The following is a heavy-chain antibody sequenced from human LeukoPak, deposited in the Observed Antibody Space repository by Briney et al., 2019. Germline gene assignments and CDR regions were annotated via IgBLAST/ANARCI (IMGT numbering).Heavy chain of an antibody. CDR1: GFTFDDYA. CDR2: ISWNSGSI. V-gene: IGHV3-9*03. Sequence: SLRLSCAASGFTFDDYAMHWVRQAPGKGLEWVSGISWNSGSIGYADSVKGRFTISRDNAKNSLYLQMNSLRAEDMALYYCAKGLYYDSSGGFDYWGQGTLVTVSS. CDR3: AKGLYYDSSGGFDY. D-gene: IGHD3-22*01. J-gene: IGHJ4*02.